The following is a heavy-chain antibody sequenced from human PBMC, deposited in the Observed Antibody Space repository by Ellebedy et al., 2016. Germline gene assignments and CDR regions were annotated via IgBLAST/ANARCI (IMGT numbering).Heavy chain of an antibody. CDR2: IKQDASEK. V-gene: IGHV3-7*01. J-gene: IGHJ4*02. D-gene: IGHD6-19*01. CDR1: GFAFSSHA. Sequence: GESLKISCEASGFAFSSHAMSWVRQAPGKGPEWVANIKQDASEKVYVDSVKCRFTISRDNAKNSLYLEMNSLRVEDTAIYYWAGGAGWLVDYWGQGILVTVSS. CDR3: AGGAGWLVDY.